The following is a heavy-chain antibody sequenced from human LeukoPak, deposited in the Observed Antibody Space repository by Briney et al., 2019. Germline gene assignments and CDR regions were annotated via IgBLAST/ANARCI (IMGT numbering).Heavy chain of an antibody. Sequence: SGTLSLTCAVSGDSISSPKWWSWVRQPPGKGLEWIGEVYHSGSANYNPSVKRRVTISVDRSKNQFSLRLTSATAADTAVYYCARDLRGIVAPPRWGQGTLVSVSS. CDR3: ARDLRGIVAPPR. D-gene: IGHD2-15*01. J-gene: IGHJ4*02. CDR1: GDSISSPKW. CDR2: VYHSGSA. V-gene: IGHV4-4*02.